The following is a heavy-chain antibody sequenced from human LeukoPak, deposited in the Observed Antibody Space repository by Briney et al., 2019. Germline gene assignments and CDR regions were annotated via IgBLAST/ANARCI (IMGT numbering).Heavy chain of an antibody. Sequence: GGSLRLSCAASGFTFSSYAMHWVRQAPGKGLERVAVISYDGSNKYYADSVKGRFTISRDNSKNTLYLQMNSLRAEDTAVYYCARDRPVVILYYFVYWGQGTLVTVSS. CDR2: ISYDGSNK. CDR1: GFTFSSYA. D-gene: IGHD3-22*01. V-gene: IGHV3-30-3*01. CDR3: ARDRPVVILYYFVY. J-gene: IGHJ4*02.